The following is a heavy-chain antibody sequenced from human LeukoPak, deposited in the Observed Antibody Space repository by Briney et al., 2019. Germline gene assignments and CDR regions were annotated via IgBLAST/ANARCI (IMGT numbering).Heavy chain of an antibody. V-gene: IGHV4-59*08. D-gene: IGHD4-17*01. J-gene: IGHJ4*02. CDR1: GGSITGYF. Sequence: SETLSLTCSVSGGSITGYFWSWIRQPPGKGLEWIGYIYYSGSTKYNPSLKSRVTISVDTSKNQFSLKLSSVTAADTAVYYCARVPTVTFFDYWGQGTLVTVSS. CDR3: ARVPTVTFFDY. CDR2: IYYSGST.